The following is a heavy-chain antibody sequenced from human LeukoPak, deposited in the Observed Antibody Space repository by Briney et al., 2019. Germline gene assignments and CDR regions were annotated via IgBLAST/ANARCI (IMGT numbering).Heavy chain of an antibody. CDR2: ISSDGSTT. V-gene: IGHV3-74*01. J-gene: IGHJ3*02. D-gene: IGHD3-22*01. CDR1: GCTLSNYW. Sequence: PGGSLRLSCAASGCTLSNYWIHWVRQTPGKGLVWVSRISSDGSTTNYADSVKGRFTISRDNAKNTLYLQMNSLRAEDTAMYYCARVGYYYDDNCDAFDIWGQGTMVTVSS. CDR3: ARVGYYYDDNCDAFDI.